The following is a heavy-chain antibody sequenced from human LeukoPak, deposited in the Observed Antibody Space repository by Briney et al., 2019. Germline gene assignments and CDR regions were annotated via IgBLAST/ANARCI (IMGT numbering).Heavy chain of an antibody. CDR3: ARGRTLWFGELTPHEYFQH. CDR2: INPNSGGT. Sequence: GASVKVSCKASGYTFTGYYMHWVRQAPGQGLEWMGRINPNSGGTNYSHKFQGRVTMTRDTSISTAYMGLSRLRSDDTAVYYCARGRTLWFGELTPHEYFQHWGQGTLVTVSS. CDR1: GYTFTGYY. V-gene: IGHV1-2*06. D-gene: IGHD3-10*01. J-gene: IGHJ1*01.